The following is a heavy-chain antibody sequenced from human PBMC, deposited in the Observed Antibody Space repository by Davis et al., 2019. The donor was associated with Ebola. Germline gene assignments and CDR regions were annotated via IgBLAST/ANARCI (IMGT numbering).Heavy chain of an antibody. J-gene: IGHJ4*02. V-gene: IGHV3-73*01. CDR2: IRSKANSYAT. D-gene: IGHD1-14*01. Sequence: GESLKISCAASGFTFSGSAVHWVRQASGKGLEWVGRIRSKANSYATAYAASVKGRFTISRDDSKNTAYLQMNSLKTEDTAVYYCTSTDRTFDYWGQGTLVTVSS. CDR3: TSTDRTFDY. CDR1: GFTFSGSA.